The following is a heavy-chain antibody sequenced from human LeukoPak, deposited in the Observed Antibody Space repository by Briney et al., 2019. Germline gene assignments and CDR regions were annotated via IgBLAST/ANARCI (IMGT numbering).Heavy chain of an antibody. CDR3: AKPRDIVVVPAAIGY. V-gene: IGHV3-23*01. CDR1: GFTFSSYA. CDR2: ISGSGGST. Sequence: PGGSLRLSCAASGFTFSSYAMSWVRQPQGKGLEWVSAISGSGGSTYYADSVKGRFTISRDNSKNTLYLQMNSLRAEDTAVYYCAKPRDIVVVPAAIGYWGQGTLVTVSS. J-gene: IGHJ4*02. D-gene: IGHD2-2*01.